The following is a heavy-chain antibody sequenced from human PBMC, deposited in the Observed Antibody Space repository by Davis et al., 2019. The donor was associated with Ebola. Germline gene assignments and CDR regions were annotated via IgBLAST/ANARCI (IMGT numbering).Heavy chain of an antibody. J-gene: IGHJ4*02. CDR3: GGYY. D-gene: IGHD3-16*01. CDR1: GFTFSSYW. Sequence: GESLKISCAASGFTFSSYWMNWVRQAPGKGLEWVSGINSDGSSTSYADSVKGRFTISRDNAKNTLYLQMNSLRAEDTAVYYCGGYYWGQGTLVTVSA. CDR2: INSDGSST. V-gene: IGHV3-74*01.